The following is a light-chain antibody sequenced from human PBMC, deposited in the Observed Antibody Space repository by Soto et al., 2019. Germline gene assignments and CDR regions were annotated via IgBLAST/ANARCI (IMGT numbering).Light chain of an antibody. J-gene: IGKJ5*01. CDR2: GGY. CDR1: QDVSDF. CDR3: QYLNGVPTIT. V-gene: IGKV1-9*01. Sequence: DIHLTQSPSIMSASVGDRVTLTCRASQDVSDFLAWYQHAPGKAPNLLIYGGYTLQSGVPSRFSGGGSGTEFSLTITGLQPEDSATYYCQYLNGVPTITLCQGTRLEIK.